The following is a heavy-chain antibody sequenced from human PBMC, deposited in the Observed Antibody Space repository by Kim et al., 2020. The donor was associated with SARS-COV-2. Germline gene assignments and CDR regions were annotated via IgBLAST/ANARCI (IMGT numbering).Heavy chain of an antibody. V-gene: IGHV3-23*01. Sequence: EDSVTGRFTISRDNSKNTLYLQMSSLSAEDTAIYYCANPRQPDYWGQGTLVTVSS. J-gene: IGHJ4*02. CDR3: ANPRQPDY. D-gene: IGHD6-13*01.